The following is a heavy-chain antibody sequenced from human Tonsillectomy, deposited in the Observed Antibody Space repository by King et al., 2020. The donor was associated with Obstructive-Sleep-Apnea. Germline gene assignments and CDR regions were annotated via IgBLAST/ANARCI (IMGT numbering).Heavy chain of an antibody. J-gene: IGHJ4*02. V-gene: IGHV4-38-2*02. D-gene: IGHD2-21*01. Sequence: QMQESGPGLVKHSETLSLTCTVSVDSISIRYYRGWIRQPPGKGLEWIVSIYYTSSTYFSPYLRSRVTISVDTSKNPLSLKLRSLTAADTAVYYCARGPSFGEESDYWGQGTLVTVSS. CDR3: ARGPSFGEESDY. CDR1: VDSISIRYY. CDR2: IYYTSST.